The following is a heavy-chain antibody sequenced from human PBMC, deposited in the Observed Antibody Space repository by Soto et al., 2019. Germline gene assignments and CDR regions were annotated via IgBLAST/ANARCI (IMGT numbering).Heavy chain of an antibody. D-gene: IGHD3-3*01. J-gene: IGHJ5*02. V-gene: IGHV1-69*06. CDR3: AREESVVGVAERNWLAL. Sequence: SLKASCKASGGTFSSYAISWVRQAPGQGLEWMGGIIPIFGTANYAQKFQGRVTITADKSTSTAYMELSSLRSEDTAVYYCAREESVVGVAERNWLALRGQASLGTV. CDR2: IIPIFGTA. CDR1: GGTFSSYA.